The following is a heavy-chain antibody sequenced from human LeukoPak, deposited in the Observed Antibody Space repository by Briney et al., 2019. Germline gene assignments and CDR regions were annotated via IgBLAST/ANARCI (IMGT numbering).Heavy chain of an antibody. D-gene: IGHD3-10*01. Sequence: PSETLSLTCTVSGGSISSYYWSWIRQPPGKGPEWIGYIYYSGSTNYNPSLKSRVTISVDTSKNQFSLKLSSVTAADTAVYYCASVSGDDAFDIWGQGTMVTVSS. CDR1: GGSISSYY. CDR3: ASVSGDDAFDI. CDR2: IYYSGST. J-gene: IGHJ3*02. V-gene: IGHV4-59*01.